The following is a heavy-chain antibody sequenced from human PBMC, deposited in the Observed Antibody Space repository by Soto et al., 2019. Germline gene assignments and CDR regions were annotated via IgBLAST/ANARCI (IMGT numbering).Heavy chain of an antibody. CDR1: WFSLNTRGMG. D-gene: IGHD3-10*01. CDR2: IYWGDDK. CDR3: AAHGSGTYYNPLYNWFDP. J-gene: IGHJ5*02. V-gene: IGHV2-5*02. Sequence: AAKLVKATQTLALTCTFCWFSLNTRGMGVGWIRQPLGKALEWLALIYWGDDKRYSPSLKSRLSITKDTSKNQVVLTMTNMDPEDTATYYCAAHGSGTYYNPLYNWFDPWGPGTLVTVSS.